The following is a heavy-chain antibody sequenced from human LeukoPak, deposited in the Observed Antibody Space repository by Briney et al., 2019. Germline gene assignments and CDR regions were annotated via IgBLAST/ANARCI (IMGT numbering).Heavy chain of an antibody. CDR1: GFSFSGYA. CDR3: ARDRVPYENSHYYWAFDY. CDR2: ISYDGINK. D-gene: IGHD3-22*01. V-gene: IGHV3-30-3*01. Sequence: GGSLRLSCTASGFSFSGYALHWVRQAPGKGLEWVTLISYDGINKNYADSVKGRFTISRDNSKNTLYLQMNSLRDEDTAVYYCARDRVPYENSHYYWAFDYWGQGTLVTISS. J-gene: IGHJ4*02.